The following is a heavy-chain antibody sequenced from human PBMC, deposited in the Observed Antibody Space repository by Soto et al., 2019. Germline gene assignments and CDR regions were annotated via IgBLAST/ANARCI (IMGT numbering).Heavy chain of an antibody. Sequence: QVQLVESGGGVVQPGRSLRLSCAASGFTFSSYGMHWVRQAPGKGLEWVAVIWYVGSNKYYADSVKGRFTISRDNSKNTLYLQMNSLRAEDTAVYYCARATYYDSSGDSYDYWGQGTLVTVSS. CDR2: IWYVGSNK. CDR1: GFTFSSYG. D-gene: IGHD3-22*01. CDR3: ARATYYDSSGDSYDY. J-gene: IGHJ4*02. V-gene: IGHV3-33*01.